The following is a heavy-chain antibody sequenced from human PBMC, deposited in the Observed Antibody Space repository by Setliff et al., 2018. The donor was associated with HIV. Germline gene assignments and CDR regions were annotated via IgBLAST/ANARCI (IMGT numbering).Heavy chain of an antibody. CDR2: ISSSGTTI. V-gene: IGHV3-11*04. CDR1: GFTFSDYY. J-gene: IGHJ4*02. Sequence: PGGSLRLSGTASGFTFSDYYMSWIRQSPGKGLEWISYISSSGTTIYYADSVKGRFTISRDNAKNSLYLEMNSLRAEETAVYYCARDLRSSHGSPNYFDYWGRGALVTVSS. CDR3: ARDLRSSHGSPNYFDY. D-gene: IGHD2-15*01.